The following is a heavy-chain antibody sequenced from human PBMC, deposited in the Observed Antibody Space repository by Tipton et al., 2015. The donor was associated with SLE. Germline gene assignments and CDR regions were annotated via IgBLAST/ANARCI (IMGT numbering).Heavy chain of an antibody. V-gene: IGHV4-4*07. Sequence: TLSLTCTVSGGSISSHYWSWIRQPAGKGLGWIGRIYTSGSTNYNPSLKSRVTISVDTSKNQFSLKLSSVTAADTAVYYCARAFGTATTDDAFDIWGQGTMVTVSS. CDR2: IYTSGST. J-gene: IGHJ3*02. D-gene: IGHD5-18*01. CDR3: ARAFGTATTDDAFDI. CDR1: GGSISSHY.